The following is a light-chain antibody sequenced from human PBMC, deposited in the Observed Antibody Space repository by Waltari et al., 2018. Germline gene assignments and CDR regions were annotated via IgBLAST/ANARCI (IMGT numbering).Light chain of an antibody. V-gene: IGKV1-9*01. J-gene: IGKJ3*01. Sequence: DIQLTQSPSFLSASIGARVTITCRASQGIASYLGWYQQKPGKAPKLLIYSATTLQSGVPSRFSGSGSGTEFTLTISSLQPEDFATYYCQQLDSYPFTFGPGTRVDIK. CDR3: QQLDSYPFT. CDR2: SAT. CDR1: QGIASY.